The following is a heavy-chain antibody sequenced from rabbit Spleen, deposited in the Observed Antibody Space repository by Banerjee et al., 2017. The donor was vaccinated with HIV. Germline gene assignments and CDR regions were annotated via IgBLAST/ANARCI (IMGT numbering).Heavy chain of an antibody. Sequence: QEQLEESGGGLVQPGASLTLTCTASGFDFSNYNFMCWVRQAPGKGLEWIACTDTGSRDFTYYASWAKGRFTISKTSSTTVTLQMTSLTVADTATYFCARDTGSSFSTYGMDLWGQGTLVTVS. J-gene: IGHJ6*01. CDR2: TDTGSRDFT. CDR1: GFDFSNYNF. V-gene: IGHV1S45*01. CDR3: ARDTGSSFSTYGMDL. D-gene: IGHD8-1*01.